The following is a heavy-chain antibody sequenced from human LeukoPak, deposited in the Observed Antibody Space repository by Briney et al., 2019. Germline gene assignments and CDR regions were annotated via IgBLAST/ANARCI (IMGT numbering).Heavy chain of an antibody. CDR1: GASINSYY. V-gene: IGHV4-4*07. Sequence: SETLSLTCTVSGASINSYYWSWIRQPAGKGLEWIGRTYSGGSTNYNPSLKSRVSMSVDTSKNQFSLKLTSVTAADTAVYYCARGGKATVVTMWGQGILVTVSS. CDR3: ARGGKATVVTM. D-gene: IGHD4-23*01. J-gene: IGHJ4*02. CDR2: TYSGGST.